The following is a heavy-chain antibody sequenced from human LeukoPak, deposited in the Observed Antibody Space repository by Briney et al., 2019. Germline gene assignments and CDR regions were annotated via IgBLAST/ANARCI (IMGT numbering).Heavy chain of an antibody. V-gene: IGHV1-2*06. J-gene: IGHJ4*02. CDR1: GYTFTGYY. Sequence: APVKVSCKASGYTFTGYYMHWVRQAPGQGLEWMGRINPNSGGTNYAQKFQGRVTMTRDTSISTAYMELSRLRSDDTAVYYCARFGAARPGFDYWGQGTLVTVSS. D-gene: IGHD6-6*01. CDR3: ARFGAARPGFDY. CDR2: INPNSGGT.